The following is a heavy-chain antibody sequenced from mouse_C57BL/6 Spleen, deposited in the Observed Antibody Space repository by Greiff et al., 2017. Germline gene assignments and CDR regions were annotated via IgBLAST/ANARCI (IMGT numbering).Heavy chain of an antibody. CDR3: ARHCEYDWYGGD. Sequence: VQLQQPGAELVKPGASVKMSCKASGYTFTSYWITWVKQRPGQGLEWIGDIYPGSGSTNYNEKFKSKATLTVDTSSSTAYMQLSSLTSEDSAVYYCARHCEYDWYGGDWGTGTTVTVSS. CDR1: GYTFTSYW. J-gene: IGHJ1*03. CDR2: IYPGSGST. V-gene: IGHV1-55*01. D-gene: IGHD5-1*01.